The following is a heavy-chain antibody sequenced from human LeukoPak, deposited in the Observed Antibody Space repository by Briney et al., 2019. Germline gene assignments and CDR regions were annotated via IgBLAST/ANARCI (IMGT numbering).Heavy chain of an antibody. CDR1: GGXISSYY. Sequence: PSETLSLTCTVSGGXISSYYWSWIRQPPGKGLEWIGYIYYSGSTNYNPSLKSRVTISVDTSKNQFSLKLSSVTAADTAVYYCARQRKGIDPWGQGTLVTVSS. D-gene: IGHD3-10*01. J-gene: IGHJ5*02. CDR3: ARQRKGIDP. V-gene: IGHV4-59*08. CDR2: IYYSGST.